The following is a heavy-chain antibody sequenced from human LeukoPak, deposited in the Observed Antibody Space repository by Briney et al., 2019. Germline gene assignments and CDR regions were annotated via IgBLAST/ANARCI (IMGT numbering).Heavy chain of an antibody. J-gene: IGHJ4*02. CDR2: ISGSSHSRT. CDR1: GFRFSSYA. Sequence: GGSLRLSCAASGFRFSSYAMSWVRQAPGQGLEWVSGISGSSHSRTDYADSVKGRFTISRDNSKNTLYLQMNSLRAEDTAVYYCAKVFLTVTGPWGYFDYWGQGTLVTVSS. CDR3: AKVFLTVTGPWGYFDY. V-gene: IGHV3-23*01. D-gene: IGHD4-17*01.